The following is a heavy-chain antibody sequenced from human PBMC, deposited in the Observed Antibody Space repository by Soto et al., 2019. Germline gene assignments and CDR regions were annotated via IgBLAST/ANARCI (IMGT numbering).Heavy chain of an antibody. CDR2: IKEDGSEK. CDR1: AFTFSGYW. Sequence: EVLLVESGGDLVQPGGSLTLSCAASAFTFSGYWMAWFRQPPGKGLEWVANIKEDGSEKYYLVSVKGRFTISRDNAENSLFLQMKSLRAEDTAVYYCASYWHHGTFDIWGLGTMVTVSS. D-gene: IGHD2-15*01. J-gene: IGHJ3*02. CDR3: ASYWHHGTFDI. V-gene: IGHV3-7*01.